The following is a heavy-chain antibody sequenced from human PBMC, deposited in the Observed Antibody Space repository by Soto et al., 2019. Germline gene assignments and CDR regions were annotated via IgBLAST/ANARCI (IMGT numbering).Heavy chain of an antibody. Sequence: GGSLRLSCAASGFTFSSYAMSWVRQAPGKGLEWVSSISGSGGSTYYADSVKGRFTISRANSKNTLYLQMNSLRAEDTAVYYCWRNTYQLLLFDPWGQGTLVTVPX. CDR3: WRNTYQLLLFDP. CDR1: GFTFSSYA. V-gene: IGHV3-23*01. J-gene: IGHJ5*02. D-gene: IGHD2-2*01. CDR2: ISGSGGST.